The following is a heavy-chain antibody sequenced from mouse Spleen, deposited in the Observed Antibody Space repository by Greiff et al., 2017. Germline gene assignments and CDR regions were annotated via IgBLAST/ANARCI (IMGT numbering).Heavy chain of an antibody. V-gene: IGHV5-9*04. Sequence: EVKLVESGGGLVKLGGSLKLSCAASGFTFSSYAMSWVRQTPEKRLEWVATISSGGGNTYYPDSVKGRFTISRDNAKNTLYLQMSSLKSEDTAMYYCARPDGYYGYFDVWGAGTTVTVSS. CDR3: ARPDGYYGYFDV. D-gene: IGHD2-3*01. J-gene: IGHJ1*01. CDR1: GFTFSSYA. CDR2: ISSGGGNT.